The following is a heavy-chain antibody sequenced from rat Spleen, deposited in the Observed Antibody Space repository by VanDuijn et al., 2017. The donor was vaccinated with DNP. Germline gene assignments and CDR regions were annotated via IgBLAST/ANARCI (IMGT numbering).Heavy chain of an antibody. CDR3: ARHTYAHYFDY. J-gene: IGHJ2*01. Sequence: QVQLKESGPGLVQPSQTLSPTCTVSGFSLSSYHVSWVRQPPGKSLVWMGSIWAAGGTNYNSAVQSRLSISRDTSKSQVFLEMNSLQPEDTGTYYCARHTYAHYFDYWGQGVMVTVSS. V-gene: IGHV2-72*01. D-gene: IGHD2-1*01. CDR2: IWAAGGT. CDR1: GFSLSSYH.